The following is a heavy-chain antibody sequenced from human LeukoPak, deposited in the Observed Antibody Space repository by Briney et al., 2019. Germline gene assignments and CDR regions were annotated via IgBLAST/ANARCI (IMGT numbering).Heavy chain of an antibody. D-gene: IGHD1-1*01. CDR1: GASTSRGSW. CDR3: ARNGGHNQEH. CDR2: FSHSGLT. J-gene: IGHJ4*02. Sequence: SGTLYLTCDVSGASTSRGSWWSWVRQPPGKGLEWIGEFSHSGLTNFNPSLKTRVTISVDKSRNQFSLNLISVTSADTSASFCARNGGHNQEHWGQGTLVNVSS. V-gene: IGHV4-4*02.